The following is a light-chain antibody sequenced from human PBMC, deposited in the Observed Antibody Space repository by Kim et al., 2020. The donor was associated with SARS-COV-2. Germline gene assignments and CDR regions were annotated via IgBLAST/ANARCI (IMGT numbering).Light chain of an antibody. J-gene: IGLJ2*01. CDR2: QDT. CDR1: KLGDKY. CDR3: QAWDSSTVV. V-gene: IGLV3-1*01. Sequence: SGSPGQTASITCSGDKLGDKYVCWYQQKPGQSPVLVIYQDTKRPSGIPERFSGSNSGNTATLTISGTQAMDEADYYCQAWDSSTVVFGGGTQLTVL.